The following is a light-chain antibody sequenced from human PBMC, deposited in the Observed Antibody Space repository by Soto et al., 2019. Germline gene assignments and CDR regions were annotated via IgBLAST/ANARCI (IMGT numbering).Light chain of an antibody. CDR2: AAS. CDR1: QSISSY. J-gene: IGKJ1*01. Sequence: EIQMTQSPSSLSASVGDRVTITCRASQSISSYLNWYQQKPGKAPKXLIYAASSLQSGVPSRFSGSGSGTDLTITIISLQPEDFETYDCQQSYRFPKTFGRGTKVDIK. V-gene: IGKV1-39*01. CDR3: QQSYRFPKT.